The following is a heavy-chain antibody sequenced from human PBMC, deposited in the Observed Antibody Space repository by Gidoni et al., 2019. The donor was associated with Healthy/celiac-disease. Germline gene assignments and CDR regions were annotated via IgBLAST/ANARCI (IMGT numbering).Heavy chain of an antibody. J-gene: IGHJ4*02. Sequence: QVQLQESGPGLVKPSQTLSLTCTVSGRSISSGSYYWSWIRQPAGKGLEWIGRIYTRGSTNYNPSLKSRVTISVETSKNQCSMKLSSVTAEDTAVYYCAGDNTARVSLDYWGQGTLVTVSS. CDR3: AGDNTARVSLDY. CDR1: GRSISSGSYY. D-gene: IGHD5-18*01. CDR2: IYTRGST. V-gene: IGHV4-61*02.